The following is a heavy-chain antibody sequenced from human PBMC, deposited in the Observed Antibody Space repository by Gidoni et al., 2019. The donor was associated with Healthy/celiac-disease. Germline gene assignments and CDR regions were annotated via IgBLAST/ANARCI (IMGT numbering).Heavy chain of an antibody. CDR1: GGSISSSSYY. V-gene: IGHV4-39*01. CDR3: ARWTQDYYYYGMDV. J-gene: IGHJ6*02. CDR2: IYYSGST. Sequence: QLQLQESGPGLVKPSETLSLTCTVSGGSISSSSYYWGWIRQPPGKGLEWIGSIYYSGSTYYNPSLKSRVTISVDTSKNQFSLKLSSVTAADTAVYYCARWTQDYYYYGMDVWGQGTTVTVSS.